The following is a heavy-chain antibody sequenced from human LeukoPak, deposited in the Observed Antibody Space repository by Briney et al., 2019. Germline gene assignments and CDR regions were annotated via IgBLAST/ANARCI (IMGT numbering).Heavy chain of an antibody. Sequence: GRSLRLSCAASGFTFSSYGMHWVRQAPGKGLEWVAVISYDGSNKYYADSVKGRFTISRDNSKNTLYLQMNSLRAEDTAVYYCARDVAYDILTGYPDYWGQGTLVTVSS. V-gene: IGHV3-30*19. CDR3: ARDVAYDILTGYPDY. J-gene: IGHJ4*02. CDR1: GFTFSSYG. CDR2: ISYDGSNK. D-gene: IGHD3-9*01.